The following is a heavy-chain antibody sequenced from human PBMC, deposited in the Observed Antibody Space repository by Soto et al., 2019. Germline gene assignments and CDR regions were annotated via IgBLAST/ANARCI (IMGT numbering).Heavy chain of an antibody. D-gene: IGHD1-1*01. CDR2: ISGSGNTK. J-gene: IGHJ6*02. CDR1: GFTFNNYG. Sequence: GGSLRLSCAASGFTFNNYGMHWVRQAPGKGLEWISYISGSGNTKYYADSVKGRFTISRDNAKNSLNLQMNSLRAEDTAVYYCARVWKWSRGYGMDVWGQGTTVTVSS. CDR3: ARVWKWSRGYGMDV. V-gene: IGHV3-48*01.